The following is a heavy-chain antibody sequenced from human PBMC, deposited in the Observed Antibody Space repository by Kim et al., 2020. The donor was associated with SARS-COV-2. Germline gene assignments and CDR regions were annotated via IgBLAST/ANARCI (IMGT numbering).Heavy chain of an antibody. Sequence: SETLSLPCALYGGSFSDYYWSWIRQSPGKGLEWIAEINRGGSTNYNPSLKSRVTISIDTSKNQFSLKLSSVTAADRAVYYCAKRYGGMDVWGQGTTVTVS. CDR2: INRGGST. CDR3: AKRYGGMDV. J-gene: IGHJ6*02. D-gene: IGHD4-17*01. V-gene: IGHV4-34*01. CDR1: GGSFSDYY.